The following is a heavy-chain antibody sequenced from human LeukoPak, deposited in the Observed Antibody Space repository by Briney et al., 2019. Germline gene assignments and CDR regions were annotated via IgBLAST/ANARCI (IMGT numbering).Heavy chain of an antibody. J-gene: IGHJ4*02. D-gene: IGHD2-15*01. V-gene: IGHV1-69*06. Sequence: SVKVSFKASGGTFNIYAITWVRQAPGQGLEWMGGIIPLFGTAKYAQKVQGRVSITADKSTSTAYMELSSLRSEDTAVYYCARAGHNADDAMLHLRDWGQGTLVTVSS. CDR3: ARAGHNADDAMLHLRD. CDR1: GGTFNIYA. CDR2: IIPLFGTA.